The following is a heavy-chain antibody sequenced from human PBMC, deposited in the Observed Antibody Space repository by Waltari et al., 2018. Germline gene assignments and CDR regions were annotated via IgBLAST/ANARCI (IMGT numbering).Heavy chain of an antibody. V-gene: IGHV4-59*01. D-gene: IGHD2-15*01. J-gene: IGHJ4*02. CDR2: IYYSGST. CDR1: GGSISSYY. Sequence: QVQLQESGPGLVKPSETLSLTCTVSGGSISSYYWSWIRQPPGKGLEWIGYIYYSGSTNNTPSLKSRVTISVDTSKNQFSLKLSSVTAADTAMYYCAKDFTDTVLLPNYWGQGTLVTVSS. CDR3: AKDFTDTVLLPNY.